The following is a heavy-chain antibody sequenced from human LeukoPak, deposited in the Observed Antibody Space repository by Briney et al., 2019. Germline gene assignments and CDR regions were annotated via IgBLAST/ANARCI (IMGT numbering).Heavy chain of an antibody. D-gene: IGHD3-16*02. CDR3: ARGFVWGSYRVDY. Sequence: ASVKVSCKASGYTFTGYYMHWVRQAPGQGLEWMGRINPNSGGTNYAQKFQGRVTMTRNSSISTAYMELSRLRSDDTAVYYCARGFVWGSYRVDYWGQGTLVTASS. CDR2: INPNSGGT. J-gene: IGHJ4*02. V-gene: IGHV1-2*06. CDR1: GYTFTGYY.